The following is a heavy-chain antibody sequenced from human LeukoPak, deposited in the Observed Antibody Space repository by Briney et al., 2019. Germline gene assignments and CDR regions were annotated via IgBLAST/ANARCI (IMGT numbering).Heavy chain of an antibody. D-gene: IGHD3-22*01. CDR2: IYYSGST. V-gene: IGHV4-61*01. J-gene: IGHJ4*02. Sequence: SETLSLTCTVSGGSVSSGSYYWSWIRQPPGKGLEWIGYIYYSGSTNYNPSLKSRVTISVDTSKNQFSLKLSSVTAADTAVYYCARVNAPRYCDSSGYRGRLYYFDYWGQGTLVTVSS. CDR1: GGSVSSGSYY. CDR3: ARVNAPRYCDSSGYRGRLYYFDY.